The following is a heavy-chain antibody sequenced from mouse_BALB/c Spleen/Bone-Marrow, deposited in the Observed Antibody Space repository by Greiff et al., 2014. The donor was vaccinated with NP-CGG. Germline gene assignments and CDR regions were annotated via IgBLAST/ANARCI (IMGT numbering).Heavy chain of an antibody. CDR1: CYTFTRYW. Sequence: QGQLKEFWGGMGEPGASGKLPRQGSCYTFTRYWVDWGEEKAGKSLEWIGENNPSNGRSNYSEKFKSKATLTVDKSSSTTYMQLSSLTSEDSAVYSCARYNAYDWYFDVWGAGTTVTVYS. J-gene: IGHJ1*01. CDR3: ARYNAYDWYFDV. V-gene: IGHV1S81*02. D-gene: IGHD2-2*01. CDR2: NNPSNGRS.